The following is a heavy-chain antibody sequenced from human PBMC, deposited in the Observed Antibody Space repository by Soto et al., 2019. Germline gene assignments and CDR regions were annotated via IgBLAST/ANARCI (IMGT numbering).Heavy chain of an antibody. V-gene: IGHV4-4*07. J-gene: IGHJ4*02. CDR2: IYTSGST. D-gene: IGHD1-26*01. Sequence: PSETLSLPCPVSGDSMTKYYWSWIRQSAGKGLEWIGRIYTSGSTNYNPSLKSRVTMSIDTSNKHFSLSLKSVTAADTAVYYCARTVGAAYYFDFWGQGALVTVS. CDR1: GDSMTKYY. CDR3: ARTVGAAYYFDF.